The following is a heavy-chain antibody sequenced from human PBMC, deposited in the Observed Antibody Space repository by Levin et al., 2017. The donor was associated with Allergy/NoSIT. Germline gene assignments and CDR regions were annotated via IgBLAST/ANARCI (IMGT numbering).Heavy chain of an antibody. V-gene: IGHV4-34*01. CDR1: GGSFSGYY. CDR2: INHGGST. D-gene: IGHD3-3*01. J-gene: IGHJ6*03. CDR3: ARGARLVFRGMDV. Sequence: SETLSLTCAGYGGSFSGYYWSWIRQSPGKGLEWIGEINHGGSTNYNPSLKSRVTISADKSKNQFFLRLTSLTAADTAVYYCARGARLVFRGMDVWGNGTTVTVSS.